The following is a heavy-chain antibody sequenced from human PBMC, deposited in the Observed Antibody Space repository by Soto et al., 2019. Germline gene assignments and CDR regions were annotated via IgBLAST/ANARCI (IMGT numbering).Heavy chain of an antibody. CDR1: GFTFNSYA. J-gene: IGHJ4*02. CDR3: VKGSDCSSFSCFARVDY. V-gene: IGHV3-23*01. Sequence: EVQLLESGGGLVQPGGSLRLSCAASGFTFNSYAMNWVRQAPGKGLEWVSIISGSGGTTYYTDSVKGRFTISRDNSKNTLYLQMSSLSAEDTAVYYCVKGSDCSSFSCFARVDYWGQGTLVTVS. D-gene: IGHD2-2*01. CDR2: ISGSGGTT.